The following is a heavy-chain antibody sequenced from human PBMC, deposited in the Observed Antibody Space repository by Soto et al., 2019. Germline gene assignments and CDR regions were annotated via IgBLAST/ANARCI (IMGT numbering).Heavy chain of an antibody. Sequence: PGGSLRLSCAGSGFTFRDSEMFWVRQAPGKGVEWVSKINYSGSNIYYSKSGKGRFTISRDNAKNSLYLQMNSLTDEDTAIDFCASEALCGADCYFFEYWGPGTLVTVSS. CDR3: ASEALCGADCYFFEY. D-gene: IGHD2-21*02. J-gene: IGHJ4*02. CDR1: GFTFRDSE. CDR2: INYSGSNI. V-gene: IGHV3-48*03.